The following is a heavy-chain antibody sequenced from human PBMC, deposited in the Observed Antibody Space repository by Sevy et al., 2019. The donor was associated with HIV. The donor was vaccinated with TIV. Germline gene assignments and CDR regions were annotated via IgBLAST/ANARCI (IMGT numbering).Heavy chain of an antibody. V-gene: IGHV1-2*02. Sequence: ASVKVSCKASANTFTVYFMHWVRQAPGRGLEWMGWINPNSGGTNYAQKFQGRVTMTTDTSISTAYMELTRLTSDDTAVYYCARERTILGGSDGMDVWGPGTTVTVSS. CDR2: INPNSGGT. CDR1: ANTFTVYF. CDR3: ARERTILGGSDGMDV. J-gene: IGHJ6*02. D-gene: IGHD3-16*01.